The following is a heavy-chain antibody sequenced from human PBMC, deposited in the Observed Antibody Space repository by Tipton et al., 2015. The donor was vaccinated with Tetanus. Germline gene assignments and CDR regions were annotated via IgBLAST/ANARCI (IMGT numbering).Heavy chain of an antibody. CDR1: GYTFTSFG. D-gene: IGHD1-1*01. CDR3: ARGGTMDY. CDR2: INTDKGST. J-gene: IGHJ4*02. Sequence: QLVQSGAEVKKPGASVKVSCKASGYTFTSFGINWVRQAPGQGLEWMGWINTDKGSTNYAQNLQGRVIMTTDTSTLTAYMELRSLRFDDTAVYYCARGGTMDYWGQGTLVTVSA. V-gene: IGHV1-18*01.